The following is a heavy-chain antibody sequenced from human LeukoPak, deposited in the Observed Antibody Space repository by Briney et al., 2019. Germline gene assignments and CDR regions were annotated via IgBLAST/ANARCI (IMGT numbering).Heavy chain of an antibody. D-gene: IGHD4-17*01. CDR1: GFTFSSYG. V-gene: IGHV4-34*01. CDR3: ARGQPPRRTDYGDV. CDR2: INHSGST. J-gene: IGHJ6*04. Sequence: GTLRLSCAASGFTFSSYGMSWVRQAPGKGLEWIGEINHSGSTNYNPSLKSRVTISVDTSKNQFSLKLSSVTAADTAVYYCARGQPPRRTDYGDVWGKGTRSPSPQ.